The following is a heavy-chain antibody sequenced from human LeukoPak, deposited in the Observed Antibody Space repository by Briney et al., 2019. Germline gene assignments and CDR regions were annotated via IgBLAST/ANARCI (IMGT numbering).Heavy chain of an antibody. CDR1: GFTFDDYA. V-gene: IGHV3-9*01. Sequence: PGGSLRLSCAASGFTFDDYAMHWVRQAPGKGLEWVSGISWNSGSIGYADSVKGRFTISRDNAKNSLYLQMNSLRAEDTALYYCAKGDHAFDWLSHFDYWGQGTLVTVSS. CDR2: ISWNSGSI. CDR3: AKGDHAFDWLSHFDY. D-gene: IGHD3-9*01. J-gene: IGHJ4*02.